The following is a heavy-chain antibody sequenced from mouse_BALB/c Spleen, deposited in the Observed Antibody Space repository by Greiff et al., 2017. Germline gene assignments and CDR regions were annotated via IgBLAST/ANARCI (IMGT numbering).Heavy chain of an antibody. V-gene: IGHV1-4*01. CDR2: INPSSGYT. CDR1: GYTFTSYT. J-gene: IGHJ1*01. CDR3: ARSSTHWYFDV. D-gene: IGHD5-1*01. Sequence: VQLQQPGAELARPGASVKMSCKASGYTFTSYTMHWVKQRPGQGLEWIGYINPSSGYTNYNQKFKDKATLTADKSSSTAYMQLSSLTSEDSAVYYCARSSTHWYFDVWGAGTTVTVSS.